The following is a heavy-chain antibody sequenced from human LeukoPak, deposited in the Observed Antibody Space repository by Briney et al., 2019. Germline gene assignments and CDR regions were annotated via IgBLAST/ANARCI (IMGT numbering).Heavy chain of an antibody. V-gene: IGHV3-48*03. Sequence: PGGSLRLSCAASGFTFSSYEMNWVRQAPGKGLEWVSYISSSGSTIYYADSVKGRFTISRDNAKNSLYLQMNSLRAEDTALYYCARVYDSSGYPFLIYWGQGTLVTVSS. J-gene: IGHJ4*02. CDR1: GFTFSSYE. D-gene: IGHD3-22*01. CDR2: ISSSGSTI. CDR3: ARVYDSSGYPFLIY.